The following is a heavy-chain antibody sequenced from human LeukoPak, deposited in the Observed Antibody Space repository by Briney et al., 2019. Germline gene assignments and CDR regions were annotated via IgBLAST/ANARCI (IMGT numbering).Heavy chain of an antibody. Sequence: GGSLRLSCAASAFTFSSYWMSWVRQAPGKGLEWVANIKQDGSEKYYVDSVKGRYTISRDNAKNSLYLQMNSLRVEDTAVYYCARRRGSHSFDIWGQGTMVTVSS. D-gene: IGHD5-12*01. V-gene: IGHV3-7*01. CDR2: IKQDGSEK. CDR1: AFTFSSYW. CDR3: ARRRGSHSFDI. J-gene: IGHJ3*02.